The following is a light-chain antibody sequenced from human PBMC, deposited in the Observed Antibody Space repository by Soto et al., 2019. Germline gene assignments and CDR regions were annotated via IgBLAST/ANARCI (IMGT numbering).Light chain of an antibody. Sequence: QSVLTQPPSVSGSPGQSVTISCTGTSSDVGSYNRVSWYQQPPGTAPKVIIYEVTNRPSGVPDRFSGSKSGNTASLTISGLQAEDEADYYCSLFTSSSTYVFGTGTKV. CDR1: SSDVGSYNR. J-gene: IGLJ1*01. CDR3: SLFTSSSTYV. V-gene: IGLV2-18*01. CDR2: EVT.